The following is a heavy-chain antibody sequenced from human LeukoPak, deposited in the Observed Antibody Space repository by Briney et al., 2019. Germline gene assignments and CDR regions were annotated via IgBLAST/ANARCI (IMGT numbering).Heavy chain of an antibody. CDR3: ARRTVVPLPDAFDI. J-gene: IGHJ3*02. Sequence: SETLSLTCTVSGGSISSSSYYWGWIRQPPGKGLEWIGSIYYSGSTYYNPSLKSRVTISVDTSKNQFSLKLSSVTAADTAVYYCARRTVVPLPDAFDIWGQGTMVTVSS. CDR2: IYYSGST. CDR1: GGSISSSSYY. V-gene: IGHV4-39*07. D-gene: IGHD4-23*01.